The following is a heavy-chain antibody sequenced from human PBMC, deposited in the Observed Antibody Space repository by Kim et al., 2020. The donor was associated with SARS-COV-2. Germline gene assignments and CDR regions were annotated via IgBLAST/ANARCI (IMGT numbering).Heavy chain of an antibody. J-gene: IGHJ4*02. CDR1: GFNFSSYA. V-gene: IGHV3-23*01. CDR3: AKEDLSASSFDY. CDR2: ISGSGGGT. D-gene: IGHD1-26*01. Sequence: GGSLRLSCAASGFNFSSYAMSWVRQAPGKGLEWVSDISGSGGGTYYTDSVKGRFTISRDISKNTLFLQMNSLRVEDTGIYFWAKEDLSASSFDYWGQGTLVTVSS.